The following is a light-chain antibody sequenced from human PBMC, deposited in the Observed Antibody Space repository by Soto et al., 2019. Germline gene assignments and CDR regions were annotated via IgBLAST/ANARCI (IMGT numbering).Light chain of an antibody. CDR1: QSISSW. CDR3: QHFNKYPWT. J-gene: IGKJ1*01. CDR2: KAS. V-gene: IGKV1-5*03. Sequence: DIQLTQSPSTLSASVGDRVTINCRASQSISSWLAWYQQKPGKAPKILIYKASSLESVFPSRLSGSGSGTEFTLTISSLQPDDFPTDYGQHFNKYPWTFGQGTRVAIK.